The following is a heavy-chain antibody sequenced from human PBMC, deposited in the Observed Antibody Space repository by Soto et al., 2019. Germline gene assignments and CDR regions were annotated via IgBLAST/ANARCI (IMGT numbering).Heavy chain of an antibody. V-gene: IGHV3-30-3*01. Sequence: GGSLRLSCAASGFTFSSYAMHWVRQAPGKGLEWVAVISYDGSNKYYADSVKGRFTISRDNSKNTLYLQMNSLRAEDTAVYYCARDPWTYYYDSSGSFDYWGQGTRVTVSS. CDR1: GFTFSSYA. D-gene: IGHD3-22*01. CDR2: ISYDGSNK. CDR3: ARDPWTYYYDSSGSFDY. J-gene: IGHJ4*02.